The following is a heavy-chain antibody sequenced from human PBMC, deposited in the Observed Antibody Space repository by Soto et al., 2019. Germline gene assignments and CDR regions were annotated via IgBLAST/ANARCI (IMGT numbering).Heavy chain of an antibody. V-gene: IGHV1-18*01. CDR2: INTYNGMT. CDR1: GYTFINYH. Sequence: QVQLVQSGGEVKKPGASVTVSCKASGYTFINYHITWVRQAPGQGLEWMAWINTYNGMTDYAQRFQGRVTMTRDTSTSTGYMELRNLGSDDTAVYCCAKSPRGEMATDWGQGTLVTVSS. J-gene: IGHJ4*02. CDR3: AKSPRGEMATD. D-gene: IGHD5-12*01.